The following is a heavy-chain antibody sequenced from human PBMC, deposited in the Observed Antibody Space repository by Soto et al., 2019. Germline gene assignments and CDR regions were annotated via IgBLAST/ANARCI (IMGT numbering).Heavy chain of an antibody. D-gene: IGHD3-9*01. CDR2: IDPSDSYT. CDR3: ARHLRVDWLLPSYYGMDV. CDR1: GYSFTSYW. Sequence: PGESLKISCKGSGYSFTSYWISWVRQMPEKGLEWMGRIDPSDSYTNYSPSFQGHVTISADKSISTAYLQWSSLKASDTAMYYCARHLRVDWLLPSYYGMDVWGQGTTVTVSS. J-gene: IGHJ6*02. V-gene: IGHV5-10-1*01.